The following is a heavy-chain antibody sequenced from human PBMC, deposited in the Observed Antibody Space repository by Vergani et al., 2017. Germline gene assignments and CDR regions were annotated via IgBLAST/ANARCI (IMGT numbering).Heavy chain of an antibody. CDR3: ARGKVGPGNIGADAFDI. V-gene: IGHV4-39*01. CDR1: GGSISSSSYY. Sequence: QLQLQESGPGLVKPSETLSLTCTVSGGSISSSSYYWGWIRQPPGKGLEWIGSIYYSGRTYYNPSLKSRVTISVDTSKNQFSLKLSSVTAADTAVYYCARGKVGPGNIGADAFDIWGQGTMVTVSS. J-gene: IGHJ3*02. D-gene: IGHD1-26*01. CDR2: IYYSGRT.